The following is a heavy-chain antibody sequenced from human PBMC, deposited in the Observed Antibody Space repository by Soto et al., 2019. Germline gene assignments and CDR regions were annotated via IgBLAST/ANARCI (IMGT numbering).Heavy chain of an antibody. CDR2: ISAYNGNT. V-gene: IGHV1-18*04. CDR1: GYPYGHVG. Sequence: ASVKVSCNGCGYPYGHVGISWLREAPGQGLEWMGWISAYNGNTHYAQRLLGRVTLTTDTSRSTGYMELRSLTPDDTAVYFCARDVPATAAFLWDFWG. J-gene: IGHJ6*02. D-gene: IGHD3-3*02. CDR3: ARDVPATAAFLWDF.